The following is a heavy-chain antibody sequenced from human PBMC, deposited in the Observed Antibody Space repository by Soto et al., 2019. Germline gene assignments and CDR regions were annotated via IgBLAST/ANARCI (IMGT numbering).Heavy chain of an antibody. V-gene: IGHV3-21*01. D-gene: IGHD3-22*01. J-gene: IGHJ3*02. CDR1: GFPFDDFA. Sequence: PGGSLRLSCTGSGFPFDDFAINWVRQAPGKGLEWVSSISSSSSYIYYADSVKGRFTISRDNAKNSLYLQMNSLRAEDTAVYYCAREPYYYDSSGYRDAFDIWGQGTMVTVSS. CDR2: ISSSSSYI. CDR3: AREPYYYDSSGYRDAFDI.